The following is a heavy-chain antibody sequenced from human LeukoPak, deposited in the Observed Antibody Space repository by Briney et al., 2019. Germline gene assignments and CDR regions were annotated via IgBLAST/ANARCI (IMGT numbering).Heavy chain of an antibody. J-gene: IGHJ4*02. CDR1: GFTFDDYA. V-gene: IGHV3-9*01. D-gene: IGHD1-26*01. Sequence: GGSLRPSCAASGFTFDDYATHWVRQAPGKGLEWVSGISWNSGSIGYADSVKGRFTISRDNAKNSLYLQMNSLRPEDTALYYCAKSVGATSFQRGYFDYWGQGTLVTVSS. CDR2: ISWNSGSI. CDR3: AKSVGATSFQRGYFDY.